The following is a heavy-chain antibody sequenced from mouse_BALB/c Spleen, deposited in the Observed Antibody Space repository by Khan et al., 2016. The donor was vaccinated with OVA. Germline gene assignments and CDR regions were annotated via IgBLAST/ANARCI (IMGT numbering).Heavy chain of an antibody. CDR2: TNPTNGRT. J-gene: IGHJ2*01. V-gene: IGHV1S81*02. CDR3: ARIKNIVATYFDY. D-gene: IGHD1-1*01. CDR1: DYTFTSYW. Sequence: QVQLQQSGAELVKAGASVKMSCKASDYTFTSYWMHWVKQRLGQGLEWFAETNPTNGRTYYNEKFKSKATLTVDKSSSTAYMLLSGPTFEDSAVYYCARIKNIVATYFDYWCQGTTLTVSS.